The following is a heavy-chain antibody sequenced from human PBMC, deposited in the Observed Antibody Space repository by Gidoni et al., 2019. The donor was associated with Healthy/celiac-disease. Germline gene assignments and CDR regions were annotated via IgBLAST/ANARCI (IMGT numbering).Heavy chain of an antibody. Sequence: EVQLVESGGGLVQPGGSLRLSCAAAGFTFSSEWMSWVHQAPGKGLEWVANIKQDGSEKYYVDSVQGRFTISRDNAKNSLYLQMNSLRAEDTAVYYCASAMVRGVIIESYYFDYWGQGTLVTVSS. CDR1: GFTFSSEW. D-gene: IGHD3-10*01. V-gene: IGHV3-7*01. CDR3: ASAMVRGVIIESYYFDY. CDR2: IKQDGSEK. J-gene: IGHJ4*02.